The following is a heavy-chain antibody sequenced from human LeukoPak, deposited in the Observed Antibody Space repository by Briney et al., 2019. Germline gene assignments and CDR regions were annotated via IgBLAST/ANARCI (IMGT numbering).Heavy chain of an antibody. Sequence: SETLSLTCTVSSGTISSSSYFWGWIRQPPGNGLEWIGNIYYTGSTHYNPSLKSRLTISVDTSKKQFSLKLSSVTAADTAVYYCAREVAGRYFDLWGRGTLVTVSS. CDR2: IYYTGST. CDR1: SGTISSSSYF. D-gene: IGHD2-15*01. V-gene: IGHV4-39*02. J-gene: IGHJ2*01. CDR3: AREVAGRYFDL.